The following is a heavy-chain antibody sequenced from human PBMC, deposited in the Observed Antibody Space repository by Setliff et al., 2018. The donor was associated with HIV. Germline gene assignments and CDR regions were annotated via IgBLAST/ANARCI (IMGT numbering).Heavy chain of an antibody. V-gene: IGHV4-34*01. CDR2: LYSSGRT. CDR1: GGSFTAYH. Sequence: LSLTCAVYGGSFTAYHWSWIRQHPGKGLEWIGSLYSSGRTYYKSSLKSRVTISVDTSRNQISLRLDSLTAADTAIYYCAGSYGSSWFGPFDYWGQGTLVTVSS. D-gene: IGHD6-13*01. J-gene: IGHJ4*02. CDR3: AGSYGSSWFGPFDY.